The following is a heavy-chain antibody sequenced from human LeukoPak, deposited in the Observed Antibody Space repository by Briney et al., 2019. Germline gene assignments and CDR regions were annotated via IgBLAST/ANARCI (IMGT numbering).Heavy chain of an antibody. V-gene: IGHV1-46*01. D-gene: IGHD3-22*01. CDR3: AREHSSGYYFDAFDI. CDR1: GDTFTSYY. J-gene: IGHJ3*02. CDR2: INPSGGST. Sequence: ASVKVSCKASGDTFTSYYMHWVRQAPGQGLEWMGIINPSGGSTSYAQKFQGRVTMTRDTSISTAYMELSRLRSDDTAVYYCAREHSSGYYFDAFDIWGQGTMVTVSS.